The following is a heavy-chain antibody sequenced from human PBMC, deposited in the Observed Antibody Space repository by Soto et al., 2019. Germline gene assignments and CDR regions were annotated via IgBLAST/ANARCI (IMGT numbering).Heavy chain of an antibody. D-gene: IGHD2-8*01. V-gene: IGHV1-2*02. CDR2: VDPNSGGT. CDR1: GYTFTAYY. CDR3: ARDNDGHLDY. Sequence: QVQLVQSGAEVKKPGASVKVSCRPSGYTFTAYYIHWVRQAPGQGLEWMGWVDPNSGGTRDAQNFQGRVNMTRDPSTSTVYMEMNWLRSDDTAIYYSARDNDGHLDYWGQGTLVTVSS. J-gene: IGHJ4*02.